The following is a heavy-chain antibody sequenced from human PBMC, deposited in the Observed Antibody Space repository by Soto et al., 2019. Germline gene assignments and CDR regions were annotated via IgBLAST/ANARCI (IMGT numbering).Heavy chain of an antibody. CDR3: ARDPKGIQRGAPTYYSYYGMDA. Sequence: ASVKVSCKASGYTFTSYYMHWVRQAPGQGLEWMGIINPSGGSTSYAQKFQGRVTMTRDTSTSTVYMELSSLRSEDTAVYYCARDPKGIQRGAPTYYSYYGMDAGGKGPRVT. CDR1: GYTFTSYY. D-gene: IGHD5-18*01. J-gene: IGHJ6*04. V-gene: IGHV1-46*01. CDR2: INPSGGST.